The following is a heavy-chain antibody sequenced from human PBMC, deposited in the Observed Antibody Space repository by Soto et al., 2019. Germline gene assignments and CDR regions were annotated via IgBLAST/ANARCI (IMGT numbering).Heavy chain of an antibody. V-gene: IGHV3-7*01. CDR2: IKPDESEK. J-gene: IGHJ5*02. Sequence: GGSLRLSCTASGFTFGDSWMTWVRQAPGKGLEWVARIKPDESEKKYADSVKGRFSISRDNAKNSMYLQMDSLRGEDTAVYYCVRGGSNYASWGQGTLVTVSS. CDR3: VRGGSNYAS. CDR1: GFTFGDSW. D-gene: IGHD4-4*01.